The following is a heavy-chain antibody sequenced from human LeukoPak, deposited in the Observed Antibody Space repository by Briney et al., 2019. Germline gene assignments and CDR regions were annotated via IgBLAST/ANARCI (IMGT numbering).Heavy chain of an antibody. CDR1: GVTFSSYG. V-gene: IGHV3-33*06. D-gene: IGHD3-10*01. CDR2: ICYDGSNK. Sequence: GGSLRLSCAASGVTFSSYGMHWVRQAPGKGLEWVAVICYDGSNKYYADSVEGRFTISRDNSKNTLYLQMNSLRAEDRAVYYCAKEQSAYYGSGSYLYNWFDPWGQGTLVTVSS. J-gene: IGHJ5*02. CDR3: AKEQSAYYGSGSYLYNWFDP.